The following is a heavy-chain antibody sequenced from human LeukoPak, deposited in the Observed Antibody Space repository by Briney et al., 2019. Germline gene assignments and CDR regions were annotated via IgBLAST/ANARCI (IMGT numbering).Heavy chain of an antibody. D-gene: IGHD3-3*01. CDR1: GFTFSSYS. Sequence: PGGSLRLSCAASGFTFSSYSMNWVRQAPGKGLEWVSSISSSSSYIYYADPVKGRFTISRDNAKNSLYLQMNSLRAEDTAVYYCARDQGRFLEWLLHGPPDYWGQGTLVTVSS. J-gene: IGHJ4*02. V-gene: IGHV3-21*01. CDR2: ISSSSSYI. CDR3: ARDQGRFLEWLLHGPPDY.